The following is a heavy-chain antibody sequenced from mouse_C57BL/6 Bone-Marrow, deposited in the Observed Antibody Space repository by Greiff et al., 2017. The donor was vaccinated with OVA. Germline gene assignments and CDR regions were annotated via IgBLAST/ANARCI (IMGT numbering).Heavy chain of an antibody. Sequence: VQLQQSGAELMKPGASVKLSCKATGYTFTGYWIEWVKQRPGHGLEWIGEILPGSGSTNYNEKFKGKATFTADTSSNTTYMLLCSLTTEDSAIYYCAKPLIYYYGSSYFYYAMDYWGQGTSVTVSS. J-gene: IGHJ4*01. CDR1: GYTFTGYW. D-gene: IGHD1-1*01. CDR3: AKPLIYYYGSSYFYYAMDY. V-gene: IGHV1-9*01. CDR2: ILPGSGST.